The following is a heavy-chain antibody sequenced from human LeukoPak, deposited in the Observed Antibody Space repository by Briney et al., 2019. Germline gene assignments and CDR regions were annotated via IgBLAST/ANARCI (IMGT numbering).Heavy chain of an antibody. CDR2: INPNSGGT. D-gene: IGHD6-13*01. CDR1: GYTFTGYY. J-gene: IGHJ4*02. V-gene: IGHV1-2*06. Sequence: PGASVKVSCKASGYTFTGYYMHWVRQATGQGLEWMGRINPNSGGTNYAQKFHGRVTMTRDTSISTADMELRRLRSDDTAVYHCARVIAQQLVPFDYWGQGTLVTVSS. CDR3: ARVIAQQLVPFDY.